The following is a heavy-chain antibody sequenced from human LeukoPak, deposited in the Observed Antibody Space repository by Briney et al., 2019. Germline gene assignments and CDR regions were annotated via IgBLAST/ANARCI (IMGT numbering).Heavy chain of an antibody. CDR3: AKDYYDSSGQAIDY. D-gene: IGHD3-22*01. J-gene: IGHJ4*02. V-gene: IGHV3-30*02. CDR1: GFTFSSYG. Sequence: GGSLRLSCAASGFTFSSYGMHWVRQAPGKGLEWVAFIRYDGSNKYYADSVKGRFTISRDNSKNTLCLQMNSLRAEDTAVYYCAKDYYDSSGQAIDYWGQGTLVTVSS. CDR2: IRYDGSNK.